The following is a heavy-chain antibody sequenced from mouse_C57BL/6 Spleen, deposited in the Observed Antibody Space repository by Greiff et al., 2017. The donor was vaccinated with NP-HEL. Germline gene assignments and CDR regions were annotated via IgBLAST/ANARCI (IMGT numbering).Heavy chain of an antibody. V-gene: IGHV1-19*01. J-gene: IGHJ3*01. D-gene: IGHD2-5*01. Sequence: VQLQQSGPVLVKPGASVKMSCKASGYTFTDYYMNWVKQSHGKSLEWIGVINPYNGGTSYNQKFKGKATLTVDKSSSTAYMELNSLTSEDSAVYYCARSYYSNHGGFAYWGQGTLVTVSA. CDR2: INPYNGGT. CDR1: GYTFTDYY. CDR3: ARSYYSNHGGFAY.